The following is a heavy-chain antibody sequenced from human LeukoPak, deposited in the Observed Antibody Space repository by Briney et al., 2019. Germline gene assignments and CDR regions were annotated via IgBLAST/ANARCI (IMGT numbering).Heavy chain of an antibody. D-gene: IGHD3-9*01. J-gene: IGHJ4*02. CDR3: AKSNYDILTGYPLNYFDY. CDR2: INSDGSST. Sequence: GGSLRLSCAASGFTFSSYWMHWVRQAPGKGLVWVSRINSDGSSTSYADSVKGRFTISRDNAKNTLYLQMNSLRAEDTAVYYCAKSNYDILTGYPLNYFDYWGQGTLVTVSS. V-gene: IGHV3-74*01. CDR1: GFTFSSYW.